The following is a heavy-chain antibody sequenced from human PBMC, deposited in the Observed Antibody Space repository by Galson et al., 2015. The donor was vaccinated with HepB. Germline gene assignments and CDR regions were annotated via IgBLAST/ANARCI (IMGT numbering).Heavy chain of an antibody. D-gene: IGHD2-15*01. CDR3: ANGGECSGGSCYEGF. V-gene: IGHV1-69*10. CDR2: IIPIFGIG. CDR1: GGTFNSYS. J-gene: IGHJ4*02. Sequence: SVKVSCKVSGGTFNSYSINWVRQAPGQGLEWVGGIIPIFGIGNYAQKFQGRVTITADKSTTTTYMELGSLTSEDTAMYYCANGGECSGGSCYEGFWGQVTLVTASS.